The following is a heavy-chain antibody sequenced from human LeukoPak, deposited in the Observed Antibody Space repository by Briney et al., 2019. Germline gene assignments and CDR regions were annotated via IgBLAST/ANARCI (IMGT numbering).Heavy chain of an antibody. V-gene: IGHV4-39*01. Sequence: SETLSLTCTVSGGSISSYYWSWIRQPPGKGLEWIGSIYYSGSTYYNPSLKSRVTISVDTSKNQFSLKLSSVTAADTAVYYCARLLPRDAFDIWGQGTMVTVSS. CDR2: IYYSGST. CDR1: GGSISSYY. CDR3: ARLLPRDAFDI. J-gene: IGHJ3*02. D-gene: IGHD3-3*01.